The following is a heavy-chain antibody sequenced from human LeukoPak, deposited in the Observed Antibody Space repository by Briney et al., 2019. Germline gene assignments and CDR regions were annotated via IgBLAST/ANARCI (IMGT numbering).Heavy chain of an antibody. J-gene: IGHJ4*02. V-gene: IGHV3-30*02. Sequence: PGGSLRLSCAASGFTFSGCGMHWVRQAPGKGLEWVAFIWYDGRDKYYADSVKGQFTISRDNSQNTLYLQMNSLRAEDTAMYYCAKDPYSYGSYFDYWGQGTLVTVSS. D-gene: IGHD5-18*01. CDR3: AKDPYSYGSYFDY. CDR1: GFTFSGCG. CDR2: IWYDGRDK.